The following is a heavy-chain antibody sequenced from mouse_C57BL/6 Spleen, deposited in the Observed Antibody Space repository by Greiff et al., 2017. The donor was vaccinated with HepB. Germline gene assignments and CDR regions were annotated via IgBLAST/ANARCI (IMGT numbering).Heavy chain of an antibody. CDR3: ARGGDYGSPFAY. Sequence: EVQRVESEGGLVQPGSSMKLSCTASGFTFSDYYMAWVRQVPEKGLEWVANINYDGSSTYYLDSLKSRFIISRDNAKNILYLQMSSLKSEDTATYYCARGGDYGSPFAYWGQGTLVTVSA. CDR2: INYDGSST. D-gene: IGHD1-1*01. V-gene: IGHV5-16*01. CDR1: GFTFSDYY. J-gene: IGHJ3*01.